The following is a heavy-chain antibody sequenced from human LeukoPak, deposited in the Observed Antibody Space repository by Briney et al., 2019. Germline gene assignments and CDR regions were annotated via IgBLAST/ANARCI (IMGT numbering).Heavy chain of an antibody. D-gene: IGHD6-13*01. CDR1: GFPFIIGNHA. J-gene: IGHJ3*02. V-gene: IGHV3-33*08. CDR2: IQYDVSSE. Sequence: GGSLRLSCAVSGFPFIIGNHAMSWVRQAPGKGLEWVAFIQYDVSSEYYADSVKGRFTVSRDNSKNTLHLQMNSLRAEDTAVYYCAREYSGRCIHALHSWGQGTTVTVSS. CDR3: AREYSGRCIHALHS.